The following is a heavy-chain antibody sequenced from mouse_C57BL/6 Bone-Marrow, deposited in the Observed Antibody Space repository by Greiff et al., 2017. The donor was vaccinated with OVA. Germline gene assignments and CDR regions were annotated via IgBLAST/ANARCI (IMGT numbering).Heavy chain of an antibody. J-gene: IGHJ4*01. CDR2: ILPGRGST. D-gene: IGHD2-3*01. CDR3: ASYDGYPFYAMDY. Sequence: QVQLQQSGAELMKPGASVKLSCKATGYTFTGYWIEWVKQRPGHGLEWIGEILPGRGSTNYNEKFKGKATFTADTSSYTAYMQLSSLTTEDSAIYYCASYDGYPFYAMDYWGQGTSVTVSS. V-gene: IGHV1-9*01. CDR1: GYTFTGYW.